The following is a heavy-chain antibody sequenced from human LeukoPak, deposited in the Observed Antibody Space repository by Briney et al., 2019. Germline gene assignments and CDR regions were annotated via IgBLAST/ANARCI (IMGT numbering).Heavy chain of an antibody. CDR3: ARTTMVRGTYYMDV. Sequence: ASETLSFTSTVSGGSISSYYWSWIRQPPGKGLEWIGYIYYSGRNNYNPSLKSRVTISVDTSKNQFSLKLSSVTAADTAVYYCARTTMVRGTYYMDVWGKGTTVTISS. CDR2: IYYSGRN. V-gene: IGHV4-59*01. J-gene: IGHJ6*03. D-gene: IGHD3-10*01. CDR1: GGSISSYY.